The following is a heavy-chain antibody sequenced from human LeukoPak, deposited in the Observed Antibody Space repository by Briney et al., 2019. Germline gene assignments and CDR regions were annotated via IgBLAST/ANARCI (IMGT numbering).Heavy chain of an antibody. Sequence: DPGGSLRLSCAASGFTFSSYAMSWVRQAPGKGLEWVSGISGSGGRTYYADSVKGRFTISRDNSKNTLYLQMNSLRAEDTAVYYCAKTLQSSGPFDYWGQGTLVTVSS. D-gene: IGHD5-24*01. CDR2: ISGSGGRT. CDR1: GFTFSSYA. J-gene: IGHJ4*02. CDR3: AKTLQSSGPFDY. V-gene: IGHV3-23*01.